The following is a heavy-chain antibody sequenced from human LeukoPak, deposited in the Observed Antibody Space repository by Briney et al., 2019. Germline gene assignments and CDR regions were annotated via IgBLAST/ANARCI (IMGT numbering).Heavy chain of an antibody. V-gene: IGHV4-59*01. D-gene: IGHD3-9*01. Sequence: SETLSLTCSVSGDYINNYYWNWIRQPPGKGLEWIGYIYYSGSTNYNPSLKSRVTISVDTSKNQFSLKLSSVTAADTAVYYCARDRITYYDILTGHYYYYGMDVWGQGTTVTVSS. CDR2: IYYSGST. CDR1: GDYINNYY. J-gene: IGHJ6*02. CDR3: ARDRITYYDILTGHYYYYGMDV.